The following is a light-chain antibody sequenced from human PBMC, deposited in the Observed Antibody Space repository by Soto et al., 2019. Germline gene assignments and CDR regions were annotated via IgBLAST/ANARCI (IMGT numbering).Light chain of an antibody. V-gene: IGKV1-27*01. CDR2: AVS. Sequence: DIQMYQSLSSLSASVRDRVIIACRASQCITNYLSWYQQKPGKVPKLLISAVSALQSGVPSRFSCSGSGTEFTLTISVLQPEDVATYYCQEYNIAPLTFGGGTKVDIK. CDR3: QEYNIAPLT. J-gene: IGKJ4*01. CDR1: QCITNY.